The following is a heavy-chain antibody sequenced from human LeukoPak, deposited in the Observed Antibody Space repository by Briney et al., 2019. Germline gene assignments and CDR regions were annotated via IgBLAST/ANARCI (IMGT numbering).Heavy chain of an antibody. J-gene: IGHJ3*02. CDR3: ASSCGGDCFGAFDI. CDR1: GGSISSYY. CDR2: IYYSGST. D-gene: IGHD2-21*02. V-gene: IGHV4-59*01. Sequence: PSETLSLTCTVSGGSISSYYWSWIRQHPGKGLEWIGYIYYSGSTNYNPSLKSRVTISVDTSKNQFSLKLSSVTAADTAVYYCASSCGGDCFGAFDIWGQGTMVTVSS.